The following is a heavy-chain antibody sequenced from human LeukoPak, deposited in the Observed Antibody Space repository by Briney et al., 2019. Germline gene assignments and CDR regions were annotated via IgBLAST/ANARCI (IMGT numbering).Heavy chain of an antibody. CDR1: GGSISSGGYS. CDR3: ARETTMVRGVPGSFDY. J-gene: IGHJ4*02. CDR2: IYHSGST. V-gene: IGHV4-30-2*01. D-gene: IGHD3-10*01. Sequence: SQTLSLTCAVSGGSISSGGYSWSWIRQPPGKGLEWIGYIYHSGSTYYNPSLKSRVTISVDRSKNQFSLKLSSVTAADTAVYYCARETTMVRGVPGSFDYWGQGTLVTVSS.